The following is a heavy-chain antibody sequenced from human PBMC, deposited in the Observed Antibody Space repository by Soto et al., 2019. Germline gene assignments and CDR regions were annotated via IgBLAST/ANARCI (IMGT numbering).Heavy chain of an antibody. D-gene: IGHD2-15*01. V-gene: IGHV3-33*01. Sequence: QVQLVESGGGVVQPGRSLRLSCAASGFTFSSYGMHWVRQAPGKGLEWVAVIWYDGSNKYYADSVKGRFTISRDNSKNTLYLQMNSLRAEETAVYYCARDVAYAFDSWGQGTMVTVSS. CDR2: IWYDGSNK. J-gene: IGHJ3*02. CDR3: ARDVAYAFDS. CDR1: GFTFSSYG.